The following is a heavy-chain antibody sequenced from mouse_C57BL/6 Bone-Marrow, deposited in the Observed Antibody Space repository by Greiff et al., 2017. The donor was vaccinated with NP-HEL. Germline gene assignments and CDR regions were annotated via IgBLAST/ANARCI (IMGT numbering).Heavy chain of an antibody. D-gene: IGHD2-4*01. Sequence: EVQLVESGGDLVKPGGSLKLSCAASGFTFSSYGMSWVRQTPDKRLEWVATISSGGSYTYYPDSVKGRFTISRDNAKNTLYLQMSSLKSEDTAMYYCARQRGLRRFYAMDYWGQGTSVTVSS. J-gene: IGHJ4*01. CDR1: GFTFSSYG. V-gene: IGHV5-6*01. CDR3: ARQRGLRRFYAMDY. CDR2: ISSGGSYT.